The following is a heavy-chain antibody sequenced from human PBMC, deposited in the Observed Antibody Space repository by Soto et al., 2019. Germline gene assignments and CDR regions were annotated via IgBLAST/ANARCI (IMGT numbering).Heavy chain of an antibody. V-gene: IGHV1-69*12. D-gene: IGHD3-22*01. CDR1: GGTFGSYA. Sequence: QVQLVQSGAEVKKPGSSVKVSCKTSGGTFGSYAISWVRQAPGQGLEWMGGIIPIFSTPNYAQKFQGRVTITADESTGTAYMELSSLRSEDTAVYYCARPLQYYFETSAQSAWFDPWGQGTLVTVCS. CDR2: IIPIFSTP. J-gene: IGHJ5*02. CDR3: ARPLQYYFETSAQSAWFDP.